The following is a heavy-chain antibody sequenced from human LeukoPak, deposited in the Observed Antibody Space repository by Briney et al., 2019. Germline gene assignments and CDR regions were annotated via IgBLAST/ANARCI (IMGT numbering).Heavy chain of an antibody. V-gene: IGHV1-69*01. CDR1: GGTFSSYA. CDR3: ASIVAVAGNYYYYGMDV. Sequence: SVKVSCKASGGTFSSYAISWVRQAPGQGLEWMGGIIPIFGTANYAQKFQGRVTITADESTSTAYMELSSLRSEDTAVYYCASIVAVAGNYYYYGMDVWGQGTTVTVSS. D-gene: IGHD6-19*01. CDR2: IIPIFGTA. J-gene: IGHJ6*02.